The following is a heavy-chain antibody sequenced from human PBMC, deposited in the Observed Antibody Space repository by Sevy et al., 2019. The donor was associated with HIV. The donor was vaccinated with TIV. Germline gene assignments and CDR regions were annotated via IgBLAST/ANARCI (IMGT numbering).Heavy chain of an antibody. CDR2: ISAYNGNT. D-gene: IGHD2-2*02. J-gene: IGHJ5*02. V-gene: IGHV1-18*01. Sequence: ASVKVSCKASGYTFTSYGISWVRQAPGQGLEWMGWISAYNGNTNYAQKLQGRVTMTTDTSTSKAYMELRSLRSDDTAVYYCARDLGYCSSTSCYRWFDPWGQGTLVTVSS. CDR1: GYTFTSYG. CDR3: ARDLGYCSSTSCYRWFDP.